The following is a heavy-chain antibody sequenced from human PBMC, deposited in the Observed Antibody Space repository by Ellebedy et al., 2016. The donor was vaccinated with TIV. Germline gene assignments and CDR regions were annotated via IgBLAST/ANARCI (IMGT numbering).Heavy chain of an antibody. V-gene: IGHV4-4*02. Sequence: MPSETLSLTCAVSGDSITSTNWWTWVRQPPGKGLEWVGEIFHSGTTNYNPSLKSRLTISLDKSKNHFSLDLRSVTAADTAVYYCATLIVGTYYFGYWGQGLLVTVSS. CDR3: ATLIVGTYYFGY. CDR2: IFHSGTT. D-gene: IGHD1-26*01. J-gene: IGHJ4*02. CDR1: GDSITSTNW.